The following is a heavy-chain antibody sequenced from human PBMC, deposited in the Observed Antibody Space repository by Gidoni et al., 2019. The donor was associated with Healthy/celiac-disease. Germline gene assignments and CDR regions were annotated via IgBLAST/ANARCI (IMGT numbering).Heavy chain of an antibody. V-gene: IGHV4-30-2*01. CDR1: GGSISSGGYS. J-gene: IGHJ2*01. Sequence: QLQLQESGSGLVKPSQTLSLTCAVSGGSISSGGYSWRWIRQPPGKGLEWIGDIYHSGSTYYDPSLKSRVTISVDRSKNQFSLKLRSVTAADTAVYYCARLVYGVGYFDLWGRGTLVTVSS. CDR3: ARLVYGVGYFDL. D-gene: IGHD4-17*01. CDR2: IYHSGST.